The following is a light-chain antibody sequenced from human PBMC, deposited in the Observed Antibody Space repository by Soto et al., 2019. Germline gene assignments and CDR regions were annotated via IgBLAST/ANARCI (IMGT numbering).Light chain of an antibody. CDR1: QGIGSA. V-gene: IGKV1-13*02. CDR3: LQHNSYPLT. Sequence: IQMTQSPSSLSASVVDRVTISCLASQGIGSALAWYQQKPGKAPKVLIYDASSLKSGVPSRFSGSGSGTDFTLTISSLQPEDFATYYCLQHNSYPLTFGGGTKVDIK. CDR2: DAS. J-gene: IGKJ4*01.